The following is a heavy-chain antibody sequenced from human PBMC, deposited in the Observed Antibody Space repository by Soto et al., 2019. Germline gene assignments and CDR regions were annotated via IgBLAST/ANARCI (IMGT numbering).Heavy chain of an antibody. CDR3: ARVAAAAPYYFDY. D-gene: IGHD6-13*01. V-gene: IGHV3-48*02. J-gene: IGHJ4*02. CDR2: ISSSSSTI. CDR1: GFTFSSYS. Sequence: GGSLRLSCAAPGFTFSSYSMNWVRQAPGKGLEWVSYISSSSSTIYYAYSVKGRFTISRENAKNSRYLQMNSLIDEDTAVYYSARVAAAAPYYFDYWGQGTLVTVS.